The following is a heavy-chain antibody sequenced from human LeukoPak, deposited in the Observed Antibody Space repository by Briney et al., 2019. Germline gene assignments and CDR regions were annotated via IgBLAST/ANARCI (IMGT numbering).Heavy chain of an antibody. CDR3: ARQPSSWYWIFGYFDY. V-gene: IGHV4-39*01. CDR2: IYYSGST. J-gene: IGHJ4*02. D-gene: IGHD6-13*01. CDR1: GGSISSSSYY. Sequence: KPSETLSLTCTVSGGSISSSSYYWGWLRQPPGKGLEWIGRIYYSGSTYYNPSLKSRVTISVDTSKNQFSLKLSSVTAADTAVYYCARQPSSWYWIFGYFDYWGQGTLVTVSS.